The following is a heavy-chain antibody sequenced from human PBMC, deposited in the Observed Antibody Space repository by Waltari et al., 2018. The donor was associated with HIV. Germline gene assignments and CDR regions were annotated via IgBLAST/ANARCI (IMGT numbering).Heavy chain of an antibody. CDR3: ARDHYYGSSGYYSDY. D-gene: IGHD3-22*01. CDR2: ISGYNGDT. Sequence: QVHLVQSGAELRKPGASVTVSCKASGYNFPNYAITWVRQAPGQGLEWMGWISGYNGDTKYAQKVRGRVTMTTDTSTSTAYLEMGSLRFDDTAVYYCARDHYYGSSGYYSDYWGQGTLVTVSS. J-gene: IGHJ4*02. V-gene: IGHV1-18*01. CDR1: GYNFPNYA.